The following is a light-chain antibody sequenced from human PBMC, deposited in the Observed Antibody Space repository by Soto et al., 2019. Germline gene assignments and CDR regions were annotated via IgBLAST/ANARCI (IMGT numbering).Light chain of an antibody. J-gene: IGLJ1*01. V-gene: IGLV2-23*01. CDR2: EGS. CDR1: SSDVGSYNL. Sequence: QSALTQPASVSVSPGQSITISCTGTSSDVGSYNLVSWYQQHPGKAPKRMIYEGSKRPSGVSNRFSGSKSGNTASLTISGLQAEDEADYSCCSYAGSSTFYVFGTGTQVTVL. CDR3: CSYAGSSTFYV.